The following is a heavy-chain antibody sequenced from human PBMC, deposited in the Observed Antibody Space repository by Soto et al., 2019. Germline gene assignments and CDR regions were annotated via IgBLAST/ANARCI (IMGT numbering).Heavy chain of an antibody. Sequence: QVQLVESGGGVGQPGRSLRLSCAASGFTSSSYVMHWVRQAPGKGQEWVAVISYDGSNKHYADSVKGRFTISRDNSRNTLYLQMNSLRGEDTAVYYCARGDPYYGMDVWGQGTTVTVSS. CDR2: ISYDGSNK. V-gene: IGHV3-30*04. J-gene: IGHJ6*02. CDR3: ARGDPYYGMDV. CDR1: GFTSSSYV.